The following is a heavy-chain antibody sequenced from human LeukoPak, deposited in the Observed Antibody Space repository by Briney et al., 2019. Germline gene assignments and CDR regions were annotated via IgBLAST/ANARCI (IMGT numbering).Heavy chain of an antibody. Sequence: GGSLRLSCAASEVTVTSNYLSWVRQAPGKGLQWVSVIYPGGYIYYSDSVKGRFIISRDNSKNTLSLQMNSLTADDTAVYYCVRGPRYYDDSGFHYGVFDIWGQGTVVTVSS. CDR2: IYPGGYI. D-gene: IGHD3-22*01. J-gene: IGHJ3*02. V-gene: IGHV3-53*01. CDR3: VRGPRYYDDSGFHYGVFDI. CDR1: EVTVTSNY.